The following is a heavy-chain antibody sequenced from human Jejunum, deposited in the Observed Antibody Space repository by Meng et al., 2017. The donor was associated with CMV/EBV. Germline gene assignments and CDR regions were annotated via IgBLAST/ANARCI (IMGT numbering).Heavy chain of an antibody. V-gene: IGHV4-4*07. CDR2: IYTSGNT. CDR1: GGSINGYY. CDR3: TRDNLSGSYYFDY. J-gene: IGHJ4*02. Sequence: QVQLRGLGPGLVKPSETLSLTCTVSGGSINGYYCSWIRQPAGKGLEWIGRIYTSGNTNYNPSLKSRVTMSVDTSKNQFSLKLSSVTAADTAVYYCTRDNLSGSYYFDYWGQGTLVTVSS. D-gene: IGHD1-26*01.